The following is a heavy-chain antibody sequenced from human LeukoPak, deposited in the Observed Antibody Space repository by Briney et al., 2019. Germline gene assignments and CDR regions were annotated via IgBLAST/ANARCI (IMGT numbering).Heavy chain of an antibody. CDR3: ARDSYSSGWYSAFDI. J-gene: IGHJ3*02. V-gene: IGHV3-11*01. Sequence: GGSLRLSCAASGFTFSDYYMSWIRQAPGKGLEWVSYISSSGSTIYYADSVKGRFTISRDNAKNSLYLQMNSLRAEDTAVYYCARDSYSSGWYSAFDIWGQGTVVTVSS. CDR1: GFTFSDYY. D-gene: IGHD6-19*01. CDR2: ISSSGSTI.